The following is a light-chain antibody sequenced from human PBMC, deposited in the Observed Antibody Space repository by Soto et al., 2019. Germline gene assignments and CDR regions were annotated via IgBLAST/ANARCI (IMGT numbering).Light chain of an antibody. CDR1: QSVSRSS. J-gene: IGKJ1*01. Sequence: EIVLTQSPGTLSLSPGERATLSCRASQSVSRSSLAWYQQRPGQAPRLLIYGASTRATGIPARFSGSGSGTEFTLTISNLQPDDFATYFCQQYNNYPRTFGQGTKVDIK. CDR3: QQYNNYPRT. V-gene: IGKV3-20*01. CDR2: GAS.